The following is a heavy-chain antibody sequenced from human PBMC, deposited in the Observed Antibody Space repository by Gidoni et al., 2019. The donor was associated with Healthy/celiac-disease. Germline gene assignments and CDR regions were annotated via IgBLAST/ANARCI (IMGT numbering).Heavy chain of an antibody. CDR2: IYYSGST. CDR1: GGSISSSSYY. CDR3: ARRRQYSGYVKFFDY. Sequence: QLQLQESGPGLVKPSETLSLTCTVSGGSISSSSYYWGWLRQPPGKGLEWIGSIYYSGSTYYNPSLKSRVTISVDTSKNQFSLKLSSVTAADTAVYYCARRRQYSGYVKFFDYWGQGTLVTVSS. V-gene: IGHV4-39*01. J-gene: IGHJ4*02. D-gene: IGHD5-12*01.